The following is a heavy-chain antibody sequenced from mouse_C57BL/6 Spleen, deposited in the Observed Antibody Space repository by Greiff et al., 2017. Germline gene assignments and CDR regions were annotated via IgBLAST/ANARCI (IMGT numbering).Heavy chain of an antibody. CDR2: INPCNSGT. J-gene: IGHJ4*01. CDR1: GYTFTSYW. D-gene: IGHD3-3*01. CDR3: AREGLGYAMDY. Sequence: QVQLQQPGTELVKPGASVKLSCKASGYTFTSYWMHWVKQRPGQGLAWIGIINPCNSGTNYNQKFKSQATLTVDKSSSTAYMQLSSLTSEDSAVYYCAREGLGYAMDYWGQGTSVTVSS. V-gene: IGHV1-53*01.